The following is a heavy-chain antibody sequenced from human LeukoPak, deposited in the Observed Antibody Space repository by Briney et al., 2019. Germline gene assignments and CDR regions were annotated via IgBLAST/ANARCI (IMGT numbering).Heavy chain of an antibody. CDR3: ASSGCTSCFYDY. J-gene: IGHJ4*02. CDR1: GFTFSSYS. CDR2: ISHSGNYI. V-gene: IGHV3-21*01. D-gene: IGHD2-2*01. Sequence: GGSLRLSCAASGFTFSSYSMNWVRQAPGKGLEWVSSISHSGNYIEYADSLKGRITISRDNAKNSLYLQMNSLRAEDTAVYYCASSGCTSCFYDYWGQGTLVTVSS.